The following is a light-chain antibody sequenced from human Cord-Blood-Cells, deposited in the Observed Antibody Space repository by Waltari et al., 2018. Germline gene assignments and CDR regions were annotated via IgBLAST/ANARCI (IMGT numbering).Light chain of an antibody. Sequence: QSALTQPPSASGSPGQSVTIPCTGTSSDVGGYNYVSWYQPHPGKAPNLMIYEVSKRPAGVPDRFSGSKSGTTASLTVSGLQAEDEADFYCSSYAGSNNYVFGTETKVTVL. J-gene: IGLJ1*01. CDR3: SSYAGSNNYV. CDR1: SSDVGGYNY. V-gene: IGLV2-8*01. CDR2: EVS.